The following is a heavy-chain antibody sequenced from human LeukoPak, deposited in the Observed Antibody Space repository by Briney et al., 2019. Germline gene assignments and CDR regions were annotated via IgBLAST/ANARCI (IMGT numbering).Heavy chain of an antibody. CDR2: IRYDGSNK. D-gene: IGHD5-18*01. V-gene: IGHV3-30*02. CDR1: GFTFSSYG. CDR3: AKDLSVDTAGYDY. J-gene: IGHJ4*02. Sequence: GGSLRLSCAASGFTFSSYGMHWVRQAPGKGLEWVAFIRYDGSNKYYADSVKGRFTISRDNSKNTLYLQMNSLRAEGTAVYYCAKDLSVDTAGYDYWGQGTLVTVSS.